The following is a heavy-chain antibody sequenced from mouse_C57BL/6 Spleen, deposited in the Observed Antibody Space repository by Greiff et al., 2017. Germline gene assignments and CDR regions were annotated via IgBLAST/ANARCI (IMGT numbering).Heavy chain of an antibody. CDR2: ISYSGST. J-gene: IGHJ4*01. Sequence: EVKLVESGPGLAKPSQSLSLTCSVTGYSITSDYWNWIRKFPGNKLEYMGYISYSGSTYYNPSLKSRISIIRDTSKNQYYLQMNSVTTEDTATYYYARYTRENYAMDYWGQGTSVTVSS. CDR1: GYSITSDY. V-gene: IGHV3-8*01. CDR3: ARYTRENYAMDY.